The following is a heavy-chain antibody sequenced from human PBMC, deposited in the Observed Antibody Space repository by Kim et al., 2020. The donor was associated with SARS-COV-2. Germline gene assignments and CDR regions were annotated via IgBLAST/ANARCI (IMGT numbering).Heavy chain of an antibody. CDR1: GFTFSSYS. V-gene: IGHV3-21*04. D-gene: IGHD2-8*01. CDR2: ISSSGSYI. J-gene: IGHJ1*01. CDR3: ARKSFYRLYF. Sequence: GGSLRLSCAASGFTFSSYSMNWVRQAPGKGLEWISSISSSGSYIYYADSVKGRFTISRDNAKNSLYLQMNSLRADDTAVYFCARKSFYRLYFWGQGTPVT.